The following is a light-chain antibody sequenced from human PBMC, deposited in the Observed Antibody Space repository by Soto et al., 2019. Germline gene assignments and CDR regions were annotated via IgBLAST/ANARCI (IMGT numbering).Light chain of an antibody. CDR2: WAS. CDR1: QSVLYSSNNKNY. J-gene: IGKJ4*01. CDR3: HQYYSIPLT. V-gene: IGKV4-1*01. Sequence: DIVMTQSPDSLAVSLGERATINCKSSQSVLYSSNNKNYLAWYQQKPGQPPKLLIDWASTRESGVPDRFSGSGSGTDFTLTISSLQAEDVAVYYCHQYYSIPLTFGGGTKVEIK.